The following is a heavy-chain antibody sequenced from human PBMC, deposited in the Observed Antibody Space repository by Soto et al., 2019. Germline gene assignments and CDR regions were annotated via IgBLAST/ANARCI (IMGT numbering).Heavy chain of an antibody. Sequence: SETLSLTCTVSGGSISSSIYYWGGIRHPPGKGLEWIGSIYYSGITYYNPSLKSRVTISVDTSKDQFSLKLSSVTAADTAVYYCARHGTGTRFGVDVWGQGTTVTVSS. V-gene: IGHV4-39*01. CDR2: IYYSGIT. CDR3: ARHGTGTRFGVDV. CDR1: GGSISSSIYY. D-gene: IGHD3-10*01. J-gene: IGHJ6*02.